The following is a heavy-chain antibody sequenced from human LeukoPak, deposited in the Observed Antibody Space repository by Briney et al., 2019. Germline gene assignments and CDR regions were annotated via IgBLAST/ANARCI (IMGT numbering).Heavy chain of an antibody. V-gene: IGHV3-23*01. CDR1: GFTFSIYA. CDR3: AKDLQWPRGVLDY. CDR2: ISGSGGST. D-gene: IGHD4-11*01. J-gene: IGHJ4*02. Sequence: GGSLRLSCAASGFTFSIYATSWVRQAPGKRLEWVSAISGSGGSTYYADSVKGRFTISRDNSKNTLYLQMNSLRAEDTAVYYCAKDLQWPRGVLDYWGQGTLVTVSS.